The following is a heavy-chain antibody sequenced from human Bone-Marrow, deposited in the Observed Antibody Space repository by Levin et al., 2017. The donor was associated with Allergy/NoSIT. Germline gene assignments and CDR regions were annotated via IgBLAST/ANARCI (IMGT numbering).Heavy chain of an antibody. D-gene: IGHD5-18*01. Sequence: SETLSLTCAVYGGSFSGYYWSWIRQPPGKGLEWIGEINHSGSTNYNPSLKSRVTISVDTSKNQFSLKLSSVTAADTAVYYCARVGGYSYGSDYWGQGTLVTVSS. V-gene: IGHV4-34*01. J-gene: IGHJ4*02. CDR1: GGSFSGYY. CDR3: ARVGGYSYGSDY. CDR2: INHSGST.